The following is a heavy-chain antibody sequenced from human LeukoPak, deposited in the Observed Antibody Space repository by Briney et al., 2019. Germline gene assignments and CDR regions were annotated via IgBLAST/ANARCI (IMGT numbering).Heavy chain of an antibody. CDR3: ASSSWYGPDAFDN. CDR2: IRSKAYSGTT. Sequence: GGSMRLSCTASGFTFGDYAMSWVRQAAGKGQEWVGFIRSKAYSGTTEYAASMKGRFNISRDDSKSSAYLQMNSLKTEDTAVYYCASSSWYGPDAFDNWGQGTMVTVSS. J-gene: IGHJ3*02. V-gene: IGHV3-49*04. CDR1: GFTFGDYA. D-gene: IGHD6-13*01.